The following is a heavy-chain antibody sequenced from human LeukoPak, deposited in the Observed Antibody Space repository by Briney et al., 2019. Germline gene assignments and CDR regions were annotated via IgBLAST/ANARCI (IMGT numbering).Heavy chain of an antibody. Sequence: SETLSLTCTVSGGSISSSSYYWGWIRQPPGKGLEWIGSIYYSGSTYYNPSLKSRVTISVDTSKNQSSLKLSSVTAADTAVYYCAKQWELIGWFDPWGQGTLVTVSS. CDR3: AKQWELIGWFDP. J-gene: IGHJ5*02. D-gene: IGHD1-26*01. V-gene: IGHV4-39*01. CDR2: IYYSGST. CDR1: GGSISSSSYY.